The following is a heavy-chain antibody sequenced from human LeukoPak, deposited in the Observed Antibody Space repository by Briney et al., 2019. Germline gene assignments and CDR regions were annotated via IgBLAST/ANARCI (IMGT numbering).Heavy chain of an antibody. CDR3: AKDVAPDSGWDLDY. CDR2: IYNSGAKI. V-gene: IGHV3-23*01. J-gene: IGHJ4*02. D-gene: IGHD6-19*01. CDR1: GFTFSSYE. Sequence: GRSLRLSCAASGFTFSSYEMNWVRQGPGKGLEWVSSIYNSGAKIFYADSVKGRFTISRDNSKNMLYLQMNSLRVEDTAVYYCAKDVAPDSGWDLDYWGQGTLVTVSS.